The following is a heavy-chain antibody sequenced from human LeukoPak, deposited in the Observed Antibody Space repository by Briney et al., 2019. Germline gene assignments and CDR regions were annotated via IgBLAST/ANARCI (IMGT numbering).Heavy chain of an antibody. CDR1: GFTFSTYD. D-gene: IGHD3-16*01. Sequence: GGSLRLSCAASGFTFSTYDINWVRRAPGKGLEWVSYISGSSITTYYADSVKGRFTISRDNSKNTLYLQMNSLRVDDTAVYYCAVITEGIWGQGTMVTVS. J-gene: IGHJ3*02. CDR3: AVITEGI. V-gene: IGHV3-23*01. CDR2: ISGSSITT.